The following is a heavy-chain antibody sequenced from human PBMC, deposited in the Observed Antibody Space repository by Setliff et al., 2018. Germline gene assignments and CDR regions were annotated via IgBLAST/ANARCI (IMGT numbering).Heavy chain of an antibody. D-gene: IGHD3-10*01. J-gene: IGHJ4*02. CDR3: ARPGRGSGRLPYY. CDR1: GGTFSSYA. CDR2: IIPILGIA. Sequence: ASVKVSCKASGGTFSSYASSWVRQAPGQGLEWMGGIIPILGIANYAQKFQGRVTMTTDTSTRTAYMEVTSLRSDDTAVYYCARPGRGSGRLPYYWGQGTLVTVSS. V-gene: IGHV1-69*10.